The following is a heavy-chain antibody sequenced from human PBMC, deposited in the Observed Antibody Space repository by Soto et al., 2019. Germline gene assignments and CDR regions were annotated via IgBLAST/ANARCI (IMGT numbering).Heavy chain of an antibody. D-gene: IGHD6-19*01. CDR2: IYTSGST. CDR3: ARDNPLSRWLVKQNRFDP. J-gene: IGHJ5*02. Sequence: NPSETLSLTCTVSGGSISSYYWSWIRQPAGKGLEWIGRIYTSGSTNYNPSLKSRVTMSVDTSKNQFSLKLSSVTAADTAVYYCARDNPLSRWLVKQNRFDPWGQGTLVTVSS. V-gene: IGHV4-4*07. CDR1: GGSISSYY.